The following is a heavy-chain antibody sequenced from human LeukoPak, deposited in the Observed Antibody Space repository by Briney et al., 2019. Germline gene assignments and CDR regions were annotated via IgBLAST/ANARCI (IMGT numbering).Heavy chain of an antibody. CDR3: AGHGGGNAVSFFDY. J-gene: IGHJ4*02. V-gene: IGHV4-39*01. Sequence: SETLSLTCTVSGGSVSSSSYYWDWIRQPPGKGLEWIGTIYYSGSTYYSSSLKSRVTISVDTSKNQFSLKPSSVTAADTAVYYCAGHGGGNAVSFFDYWGQGTLVTVSS. CDR2: IYYSGST. D-gene: IGHD4-23*01. CDR1: GGSVSSSSYY.